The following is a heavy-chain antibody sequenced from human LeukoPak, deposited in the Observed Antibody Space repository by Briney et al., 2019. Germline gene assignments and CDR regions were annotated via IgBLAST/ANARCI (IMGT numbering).Heavy chain of an antibody. D-gene: IGHD1-26*01. V-gene: IGHV1-46*01. J-gene: IGHJ4*02. CDR2: INPIGGTT. Sequence: ASVKVSCKASGYTFTSYYMHWVRQAPGQGLEWVGAINPIGGTTTYAQKFQGRVTMTRDTSTTTVYMELYSLRHDDTAVYHCARDLLAPDYWGQGTLVTVSS. CDR1: GYTFTSYY. CDR3: ARDLLAPDY.